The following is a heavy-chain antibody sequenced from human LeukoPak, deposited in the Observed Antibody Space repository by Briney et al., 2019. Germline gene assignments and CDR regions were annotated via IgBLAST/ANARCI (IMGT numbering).Heavy chain of an antibody. CDR1: GFTFSTYS. V-gene: IGHV3-21*01. D-gene: IGHD5-24*01. J-gene: IGHJ3*02. CDR2: ISSSSIYI. CDR3: ARGRDGYNLVDAFDI. Sequence: PGGSLRLSCAASGFTFSTYSINWVRQAPGKGLEWVSSISSSSIYIYYADSLKGRFTISRDDAKNSLYLQMNSLRAEDTAVYYCARGRDGYNLVDAFDIWGQGIMVTVSS.